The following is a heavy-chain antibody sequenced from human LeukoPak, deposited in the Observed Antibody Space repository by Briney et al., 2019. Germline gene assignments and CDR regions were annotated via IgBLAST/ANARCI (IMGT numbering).Heavy chain of an antibody. J-gene: IGHJ4*02. Sequence: GGSLRLSCAASGFTFSSYEMNWVRQAPGKGLEWVSYISSSGSTIYYADSVKGRFTISRDNAKNSLHLQMNSLRAEDTAVYYCARGFSKWELDLFDYWGQGALVTVSS. CDR2: ISSSGSTI. CDR3: ARGFSKWELDLFDY. CDR1: GFTFSSYE. V-gene: IGHV3-48*03. D-gene: IGHD1-26*01.